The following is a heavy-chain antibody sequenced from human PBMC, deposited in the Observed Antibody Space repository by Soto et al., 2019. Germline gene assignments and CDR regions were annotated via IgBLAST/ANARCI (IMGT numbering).Heavy chain of an antibody. Sequence: PGGSLRLSCEASGFTFSNAWMNWVRQGPGKGLEWRGRIKSKVDGGTADYGAATKGRFSISRDDLKNMLYQQMNSLKPDDTAVYYCTSLSYLFYEGMDDWGQGTTVTVSS. D-gene: IGHD2-2*01. CDR2: IKSKVDGGTA. V-gene: IGHV3-15*01. CDR3: TSLSYLFYEGMDD. CDR1: GFTFSNAW. J-gene: IGHJ6*02.